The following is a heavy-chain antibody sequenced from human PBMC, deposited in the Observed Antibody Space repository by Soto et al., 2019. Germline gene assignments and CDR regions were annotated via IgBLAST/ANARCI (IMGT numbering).Heavy chain of an antibody. J-gene: IGHJ3*02. CDR1: GFDASVNL. Sequence: PGGSLRLSCAASGFDASVNLMNWVRQAPGRGLEWVSVINGAGDTKYADSVKGRFAISRDTSRNTVYLQLNSLRAEDTAVYFCARDQLYYYDSFGRPLYGLDTWGQGTMVTVS. CDR2: INGAGDT. CDR3: ARDQLYYYDSFGRPLYGLDT. V-gene: IGHV3-66*01. D-gene: IGHD3-22*01.